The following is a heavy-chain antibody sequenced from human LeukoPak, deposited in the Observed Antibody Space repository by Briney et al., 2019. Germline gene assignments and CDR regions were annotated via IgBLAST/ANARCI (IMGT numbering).Heavy chain of an antibody. V-gene: IGHV1-8*03. CDR3: ARSDYDYVWGSYRYYY. J-gene: IGHJ4*02. D-gene: IGHD3-16*02. Sequence: GASVKVSCKASGYTFTSYDINWVRQATGQGLEWMGWMNPNGGNTGYAQKFQGRVTITRNTSISTAYMELSSLRSEDTAVYYCARSDYDYVWGSYRYYYWGQGTLVTVSS. CDR1: GYTFTSYD. CDR2: MNPNGGNT.